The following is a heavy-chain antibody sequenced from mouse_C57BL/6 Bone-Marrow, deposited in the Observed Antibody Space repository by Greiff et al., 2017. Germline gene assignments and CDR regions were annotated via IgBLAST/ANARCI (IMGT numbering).Heavy chain of an antibody. V-gene: IGHV1-81*01. CDR1: GYTFTSYG. Sequence: QVQLQQSGAELARPGASVKLSCKASGYTFTSYGISWVKQRTGQGLEWIGEIYPRSGNTYYNEKFKGKATLTADKSSSTAYMELRSLTSEDSAVLFCAGGGEGYYGNFLFAYWGQGTLVIVSA. J-gene: IGHJ3*01. D-gene: IGHD2-1*01. CDR2: IYPRSGNT. CDR3: AGGGEGYYGNFLFAY.